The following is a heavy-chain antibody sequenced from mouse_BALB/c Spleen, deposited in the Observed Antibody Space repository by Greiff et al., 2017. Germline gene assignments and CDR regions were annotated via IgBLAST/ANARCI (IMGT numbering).Heavy chain of an antibody. V-gene: IGHV5-6-5*01. D-gene: IGHD1-1*01. Sequence: EVQGVESGGGLVKPGGSLKLSCAASGFTFSSYAMSWVRQTPEKRLEWVASISSGGSTYYPDSVKGRFTISRDNARNILYLQMSSLRSEDTAMYYCAGYYYGSRDYYAMDYWGQGTSVTVSS. J-gene: IGHJ4*01. CDR1: GFTFSSYA. CDR3: AGYYYGSRDYYAMDY. CDR2: ISSGGST.